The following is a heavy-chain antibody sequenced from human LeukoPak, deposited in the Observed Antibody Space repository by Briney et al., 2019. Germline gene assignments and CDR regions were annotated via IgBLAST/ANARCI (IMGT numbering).Heavy chain of an antibody. Sequence: GASVKVSCKASGYTFTSYDINWVRQATGQGLEWMGWMNPNSGNTGYAQKFQGRVTMTTDTSTSTAYMELRSLRSDDTAVYYCARGTGTTFDPWGQGTLVTVSS. J-gene: IGHJ5*02. CDR1: GYTFTSYD. CDR2: MNPNSGNT. D-gene: IGHD1-7*01. V-gene: IGHV1-8*01. CDR3: ARGTGTTFDP.